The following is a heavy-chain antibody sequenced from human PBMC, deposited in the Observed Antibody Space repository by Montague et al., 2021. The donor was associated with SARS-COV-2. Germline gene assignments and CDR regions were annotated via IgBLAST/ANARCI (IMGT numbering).Heavy chain of an antibody. V-gene: IGHV4-34*01. CDR1: GGSFSGYY. Sequence: SETLSLTCAVYGGSFSGYYWSWIRQTPGKGLEWIGEINHSGSTNYNPSLKSRATISVDTSKNQFSLKLSSVTAADTAVYYCARHALGYFDWLNEGYFDYWGQGTLVTVSS. CDR3: ARHALGYFDWLNEGYFDY. CDR2: INHSGST. J-gene: IGHJ4*02. D-gene: IGHD3-9*01.